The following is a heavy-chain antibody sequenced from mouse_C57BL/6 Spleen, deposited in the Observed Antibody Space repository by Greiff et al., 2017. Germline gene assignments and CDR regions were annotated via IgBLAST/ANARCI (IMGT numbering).Heavy chain of an antibody. Sequence: EVKLMESGPGLVKPSQSLSLTCSVTGYSITSGYYWNWIRQFPGNKLEWKGYISYDGSNNYNPSLKNRISITRDTSKNQFFLKLNSVTTEDTATYYCASVGGYDGFAYWGQGTLVTVSA. J-gene: IGHJ3*01. V-gene: IGHV3-6*01. CDR1: GYSITSGYY. CDR2: ISYDGSN. D-gene: IGHD2-2*01. CDR3: ASVGGYDGFAY.